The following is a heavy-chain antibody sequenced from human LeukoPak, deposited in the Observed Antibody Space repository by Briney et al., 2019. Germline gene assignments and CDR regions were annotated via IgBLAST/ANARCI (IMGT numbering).Heavy chain of an antibody. CDR3: ARDEAGDAFDI. D-gene: IGHD6-13*01. J-gene: IGHJ3*02. CDR1: GFTFSSYA. V-gene: IGHV3-48*04. CDR2: ISSSSSTI. Sequence: GGSLRLSCAASGFTFSSYAMSWVRQAPGKGLEWVSYISSSSSTIYYADSVKGRFTISRDNAKNSLYLQMNSLRAEDTAVYYCARDEAGDAFDIWGQGTMVTVSS.